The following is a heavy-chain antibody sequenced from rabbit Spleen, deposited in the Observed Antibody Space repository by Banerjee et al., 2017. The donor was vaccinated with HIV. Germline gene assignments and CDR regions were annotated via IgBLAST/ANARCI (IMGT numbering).Heavy chain of an antibody. J-gene: IGHJ6*01. CDR3: ARDTSSSFSSYGMDL. D-gene: IGHD1-1*01. CDR1: GFSFSSNYN. CDR2: IYLSSSGST. V-gene: IGHV1S40*01. Sequence: QSLEESGGDLVKPGASLTLTCTASGFSFSSNYNMCWVRQAPGKGLEWIACIYLSSSGSTYYATWARGRFTISKTSSTTVTLQMTSLTAADTATYFCARDTSSSFSSYGMDLWGQGTLVT.